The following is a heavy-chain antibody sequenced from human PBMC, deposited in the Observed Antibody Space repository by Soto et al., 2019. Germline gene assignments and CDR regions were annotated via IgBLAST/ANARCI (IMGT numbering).Heavy chain of an antibody. CDR3: AKGTSSEFLLSFDD. CDR2: ITGSGTHS. D-gene: IGHD3-10*01. CDR1: FSPYA. V-gene: IGHV3-23*01. J-gene: IGHJ4*01. Sequence: FSPYAMTWVRQPPGKGLEWVSVITGSGTHSYYADSVKGRFTISRDNSRNTLFLQMDSLRVDDTAVYFCAKGTSSEFLLSFDDWGHGTLVTVSS.